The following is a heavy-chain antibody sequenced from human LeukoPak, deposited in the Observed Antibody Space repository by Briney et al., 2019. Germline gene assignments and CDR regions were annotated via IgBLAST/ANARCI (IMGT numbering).Heavy chain of an antibody. D-gene: IGHD2-21*02. CDR3: AAGGGDTKRSDFDY. CDR1: GFTFTSSA. J-gene: IGHJ4*02. V-gene: IGHV1-58*02. Sequence: SVKVSCKASGFTFTSSAMQWVRQARGQRLEWIGWIVVGSGNTNYAQKFQGRVTITRDMSTSTAYMELSSLRSEDTAVYYCAAGGGDTKRSDFDYWGQGTLVTVSS. CDR2: IVVGSGNT.